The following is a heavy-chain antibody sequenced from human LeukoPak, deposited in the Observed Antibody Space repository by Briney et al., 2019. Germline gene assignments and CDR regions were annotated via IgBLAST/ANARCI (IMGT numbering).Heavy chain of an antibody. J-gene: IGHJ6*02. Sequence: GGSLRLSCAASGFTFSSYTMHWIRQAPGKGLEWVSSISGSNSYIFYADSVKGRFTVSRDNAKDSLYLQMNSLRAEDTAVYYCARDLPVTMVRGVHHGMDVWGQGTTVTVSS. D-gene: IGHD3-10*01. CDR2: ISGSNSYI. V-gene: IGHV3-21*01. CDR1: GFTFSSYT. CDR3: ARDLPVTMVRGVHHGMDV.